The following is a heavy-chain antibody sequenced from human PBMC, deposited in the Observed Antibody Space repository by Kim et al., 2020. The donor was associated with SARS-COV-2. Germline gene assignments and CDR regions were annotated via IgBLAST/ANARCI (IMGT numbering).Heavy chain of an antibody. V-gene: IGHV3-30*18. J-gene: IGHJ6*02. Sequence: GGSLRLSCSVSGFTVSDYGMHWVRQAPGKGLEWVAVISYDETIEYYADSVKGRFSISRDNSKNSLFLQMNSLRDEDTALYYCAKELPYGSGTYSYYGMDVWCQGTTVAVSS. CDR2: ISYDETIE. CDR1: GFTVSDYG. CDR3: AKELPYGSGTYSYYGMDV. D-gene: IGHD3-10*01.